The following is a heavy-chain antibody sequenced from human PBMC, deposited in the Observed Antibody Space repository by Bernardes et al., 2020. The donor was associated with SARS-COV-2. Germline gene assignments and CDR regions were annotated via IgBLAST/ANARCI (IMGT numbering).Heavy chain of an antibody. CDR3: AGGQGDDGMDV. Sequence: GGSLRLSCAASGFTFSSYAMHWVRQAPGKGLEWVAVISYDGSNKYYADSVKGRFTISRDNSKNTLYLQMNSLRAEDTAVYYCAGGQGDDGMDVWGQGTTVTVSS. CDR2: ISYDGSNK. J-gene: IGHJ6*02. D-gene: IGHD2-21*02. V-gene: IGHV3-30-3*01. CDR1: GFTFSSYA.